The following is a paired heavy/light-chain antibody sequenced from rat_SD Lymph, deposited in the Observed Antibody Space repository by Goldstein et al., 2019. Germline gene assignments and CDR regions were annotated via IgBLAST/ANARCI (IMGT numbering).Light chain of an antibody. Sequence: DIQMTQSPASLSASLGETVTIECRASEDIYNGLAWYQQKPGKSPQLLIYNANSLHTGVPSRFSGSGSGTQYSLKINSLQSEDVASYFCQQYYNYPLTFGSGTKLEIK. CDR1: EDIYNG. CDR3: QQYYNYPLT. CDR2: NAN. V-gene: IGKV12S34*01. J-gene: IGKJ5*01.
Heavy chain of an antibody. CDR1: GFTFNNYW. CDR2: ITNTGGST. J-gene: IGHJ3*01. V-gene: IGHV5-31*01. D-gene: IGHD1-1*01. Sequence: EVQLVESGGGLVQPGRSLKLSCVASGFTFNNYWMTWIRQAPGKGLEWVASITNTGGSTYYPDSVKGRFTISRDNAKSTLYLQMNSLRSEDTATYYCTRDRYYSAGTWFAYWGQGTLVTVSS. CDR3: TRDRYYSAGTWFAY.